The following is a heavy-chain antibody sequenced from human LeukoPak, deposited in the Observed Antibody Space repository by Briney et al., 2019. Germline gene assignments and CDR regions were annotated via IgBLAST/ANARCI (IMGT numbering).Heavy chain of an antibody. CDR1: GYTFTSYG. CDR3: ARDSAVAGFDAFDI. Sequence: GASVKVSCKASGYTFTSYGISWVRQAPGQGLEWMGWISAYNGNSNYAQKLRGRVTMTTDTSTSTAYMELRSLRSDDTAVYYCARDSAVAGFDAFDIRGQGTMVTVSS. D-gene: IGHD6-19*01. V-gene: IGHV1-18*01. J-gene: IGHJ3*02. CDR2: ISAYNGNS.